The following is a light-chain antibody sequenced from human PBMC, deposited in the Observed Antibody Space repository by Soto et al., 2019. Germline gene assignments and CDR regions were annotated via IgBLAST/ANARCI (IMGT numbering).Light chain of an antibody. CDR2: EVS. CDR3: SSYTGSSTVV. J-gene: IGLJ2*01. Sequence: QSALTQPPSVSGSPGQSVTISCTGTSSDVGSYNRVSWYQQPPGTAPKLMIHEVSNRPSGVPDRFFGSKSGNTASLTISGLQAEDEADYYCSSYTGSSTVVFGGGTKLTVL. V-gene: IGLV2-18*02. CDR1: SSDVGSYNR.